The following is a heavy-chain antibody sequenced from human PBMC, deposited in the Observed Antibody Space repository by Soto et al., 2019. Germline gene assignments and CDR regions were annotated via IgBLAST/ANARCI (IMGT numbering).Heavy chain of an antibody. Sequence: PSETLSLTCAVSGGSITTGDYSWNWIRQPPGKGLEWLGYIYHSGSTYYNPSLKGRATIPVDRSKNHFSLRLSSVTAADTAVYYCARGRSTSGYPNFDPWGQGTLVTVSS. D-gene: IGHD3-22*01. CDR3: ARGRSTSGYPNFDP. J-gene: IGHJ5*02. CDR1: GGSITTGDYS. CDR2: IYHSGST. V-gene: IGHV4-30-2*01.